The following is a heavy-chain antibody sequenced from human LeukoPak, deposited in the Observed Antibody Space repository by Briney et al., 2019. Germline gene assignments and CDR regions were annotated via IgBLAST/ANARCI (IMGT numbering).Heavy chain of an antibody. D-gene: IGHD3-10*01. V-gene: IGHV3-23*01. J-gene: IGHJ6*02. CDR3: GKGLWFGELLHGMDV. CDR2: ISGSGGST. Sequence: GGSLTLSCAASGFTYSSYAMSWVRQAPGKGLEWVSAISGSGGSTYYADSVKGRFTISRDNSKNTLYLQMNSLRAEDTAVYYCGKGLWFGELLHGMDVWGQGTTVTVSS. CDR1: GFTYSSYA.